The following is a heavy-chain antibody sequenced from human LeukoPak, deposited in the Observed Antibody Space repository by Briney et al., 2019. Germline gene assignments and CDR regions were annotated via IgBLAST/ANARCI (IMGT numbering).Heavy chain of an antibody. CDR1: GYSFTSYW. Sequence: GESLKISCKGSGYSFTSYWIGWVRQMPGKGLQWMGVIYGADYTTIYSPPFHGQITISADKSISTAYLQWTSLKASDTAMYYCARRPAGTRTFDYWGQGALVTVSS. V-gene: IGHV5-51*01. J-gene: IGHJ4*02. CDR3: ARRPAGTRTFDY. CDR2: IYGADYTT. D-gene: IGHD1-7*01.